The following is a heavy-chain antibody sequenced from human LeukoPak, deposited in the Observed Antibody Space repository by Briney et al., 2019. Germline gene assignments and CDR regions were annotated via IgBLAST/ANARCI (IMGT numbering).Heavy chain of an antibody. V-gene: IGHV3-30-3*01. J-gene: IGHJ4*02. CDR2: ISYDGANK. Sequence: PGRSLRLSCAASGFTFSSYAMHWVRQAPGKGLEWVAVISYDGANKYYADSVKGRFTISRDNPKTTLYLQMNSLRPEDTAVYYCARAGVRYDTKSHRDYWGQGTLVTVSS. CDR3: ARAGVRYDTKSHRDY. CDR1: GFTFSSYA. D-gene: IGHD3-22*01.